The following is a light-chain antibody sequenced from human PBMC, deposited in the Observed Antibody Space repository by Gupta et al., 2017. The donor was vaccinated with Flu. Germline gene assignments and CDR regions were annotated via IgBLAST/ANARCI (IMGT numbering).Light chain of an antibody. CDR3: MQSIDRYP. CDR1: QSLLYTDGQTY. Sequence: ISCKSSQSLLYTDGQTYLFWFLQRPGQPPQLLIHKVSNRFSGVPDRFSGSGSGTDFTLQISRVESEDVGVYYCMQSIDRYPFGQGTKLEIK. V-gene: IGKV2D-29*01. CDR2: KVS. J-gene: IGKJ2*01.